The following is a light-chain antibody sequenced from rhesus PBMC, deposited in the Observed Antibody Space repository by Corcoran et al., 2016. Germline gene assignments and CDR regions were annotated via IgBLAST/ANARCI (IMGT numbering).Light chain of an antibody. CDR1: QGISNN. V-gene: IGKV1S15*01. J-gene: IGKJ2*01. CDR3: QHGYGTPYS. Sequence: DIQMTQSPSSLSASVGDTVTITCRASQGISNNLAWYQQKPGKVPKLLSYYASTLQSGVPSRFSGSGSGTDFTLTISSLQPEDFATYYGQHGYGTPYSFGQGTKVEIK. CDR2: YAS.